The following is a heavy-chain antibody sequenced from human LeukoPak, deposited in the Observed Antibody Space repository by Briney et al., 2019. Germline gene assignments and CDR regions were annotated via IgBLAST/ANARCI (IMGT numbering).Heavy chain of an antibody. CDR3: ARLGITAADYGGP. CDR1: GYSFTSYW. CDR2: IDPSDSYT. J-gene: IGHJ4*02. D-gene: IGHD6-13*01. Sequence: HGESLKISCKGSGYSFTSYWISWVRQLPGKGLEWRGRIDPSDSYTNYSPSFQGHVTISADKSISTAYLQWSSLKASDTAMYYCARLGITAADYGGPWGQGTLVTVSS. V-gene: IGHV5-10-1*01.